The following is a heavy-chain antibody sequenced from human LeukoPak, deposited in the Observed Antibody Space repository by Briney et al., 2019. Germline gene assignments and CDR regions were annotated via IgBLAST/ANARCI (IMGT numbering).Heavy chain of an antibody. CDR1: GGSISSYY. Sequence: SETLSLTCTVSGGSISSYYWSWIRQPPGRGLEWIGYIYYSGSTNYNPSLKSRVTISVDTSKNQFSLKLSSVTAADTAVYYCARSGTAVVIDYWGQGTLVTVSS. V-gene: IGHV4-59*08. D-gene: IGHD5-18*01. CDR2: IYYSGST. J-gene: IGHJ4*02. CDR3: ARSGTAVVIDY.